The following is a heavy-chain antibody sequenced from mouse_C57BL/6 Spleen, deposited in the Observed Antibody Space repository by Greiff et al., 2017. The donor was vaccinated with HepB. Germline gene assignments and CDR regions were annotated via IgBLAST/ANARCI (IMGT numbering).Heavy chain of an antibody. CDR3: ARRGGGSSPFDY. D-gene: IGHD1-1*01. J-gene: IGHJ2*01. V-gene: IGHV3-6*01. CDR2: ISYDGSN. CDR1: GYSITSGYY. Sequence: EVHLQQSGPGLVKPSQSLSLTCSVTGYSITSGYYWNWIRQFPGNKLEWMGYISYDGSNNYNPSLKNRISITRDTSKNQFFLKLNSVTTEDTATYYCARRGGGSSPFDYWGQGTTLTVSS.